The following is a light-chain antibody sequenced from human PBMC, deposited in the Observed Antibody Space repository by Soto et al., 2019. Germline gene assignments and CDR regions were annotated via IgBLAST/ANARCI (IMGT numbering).Light chain of an antibody. CDR1: SSDVGGYNF. J-gene: IGLJ1*01. Sequence: QSALTQPASVSGSPGQSITISCTGTSSDVGGYNFVSWYQQHPGKVPKLLIFDVNRRASGVSDCFPGSTSGNTASLTISELKAEDEGGYDCSSYTSSSTHVFGSGTKLTVL. CDR3: SSYTSSSTHV. CDR2: DVN. V-gene: IGLV2-14*03.